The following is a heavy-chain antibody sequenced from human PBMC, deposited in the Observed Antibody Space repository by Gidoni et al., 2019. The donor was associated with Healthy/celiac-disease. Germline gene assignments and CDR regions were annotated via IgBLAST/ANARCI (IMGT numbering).Heavy chain of an antibody. D-gene: IGHD3-3*01. CDR3: ARAWIFGVVITRYCDY. CDR2: IYYSGST. V-gene: IGHV4-39*01. Sequence: QLQLPESGPGLVKPSETLSLPCTVSAGSISSSSYYWGWIRQPPGKGLEWIGIIYYSGSTYYNPSLKSRVTISVDTSKNKFSLKLSSVTAADTAVYYCARAWIFGVVITRYCDYWGQGTLVTVSS. CDR1: AGSISSSSYY. J-gene: IGHJ4*02.